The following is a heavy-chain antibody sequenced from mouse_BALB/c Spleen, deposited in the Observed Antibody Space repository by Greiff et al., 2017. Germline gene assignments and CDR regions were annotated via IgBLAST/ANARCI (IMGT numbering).Heavy chain of an antibody. CDR3: ARGDGNYVHWYFDV. CDR2: ILPGSGST. Sequence: QVQLQQSGAELMKPGASVKISCKATGYTFSSYWIEWVKQRPGHGLEWIGEILPGSGSTNYNEKFKGKATLTADKSSSTAYMQLSSLTSDDSAVYFCARGDGNYVHWYFDVWGAGTTVTVSS. D-gene: IGHD2-1*01. J-gene: IGHJ1*01. CDR1: GYTFSSYW. V-gene: IGHV1-9*01.